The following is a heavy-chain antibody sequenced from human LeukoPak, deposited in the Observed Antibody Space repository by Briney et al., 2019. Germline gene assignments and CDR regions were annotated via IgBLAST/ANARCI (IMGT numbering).Heavy chain of an antibody. CDR3: ARIRITMVRGVTPHFDY. CDR2: INPNSGGT. D-gene: IGHD3-10*01. CDR1: GYTFTGYY. J-gene: IGHJ4*02. Sequence: GASVKVSCKASGYTFTGYYMHWVRRAPGQGLEWMGWINPNSGGTNYAQKFQGRVTMTRDTSISTAYMELSRLRSDDTAVYYCARIRITMVRGVTPHFDYWGQGTLVTVSS. V-gene: IGHV1-2*02.